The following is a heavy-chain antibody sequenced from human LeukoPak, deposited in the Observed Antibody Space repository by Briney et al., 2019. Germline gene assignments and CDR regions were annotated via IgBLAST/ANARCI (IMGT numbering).Heavy chain of an antibody. CDR2: IGGSIGST. D-gene: IGHD2-2*01. CDR1: VFSFSNYA. CDR3: VKDFVVVPGLVNYFDY. V-gene: IGHV3-23*01. J-gene: IGHJ4*02. Sequence: GGSLRLSCAASVFSFSNYAMSWVRQGPGKGLEWVSAIGGSIGSTFYTDSVKGRFTISRDNSKNTLSLQMNSLRVEDTAVYYCVKDFVVVPGLVNYFDYWGQGTLVTVSS.